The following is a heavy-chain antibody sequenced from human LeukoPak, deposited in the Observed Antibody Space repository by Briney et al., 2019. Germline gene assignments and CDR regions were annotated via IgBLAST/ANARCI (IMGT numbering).Heavy chain of an antibody. CDR2: VSGSGGST. Sequence: GGSLRLSCAASGFTFSSYAMSWVRQAPGKGLEWVSDVSGSGGSTYYADSVKGRFTISRDNSKNTLYLQMNSLRAEDTAVYYCANSIVVVPAAMSEDYWGRGTLVTVSS. D-gene: IGHD2-2*01. CDR3: ANSIVVVPAAMSEDY. V-gene: IGHV3-23*01. CDR1: GFTFSSYA. J-gene: IGHJ4*02.